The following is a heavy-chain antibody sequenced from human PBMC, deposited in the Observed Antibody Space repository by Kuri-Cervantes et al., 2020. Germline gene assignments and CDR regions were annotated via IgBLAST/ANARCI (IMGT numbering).Heavy chain of an antibody. Sequence: GGSLRLSCAASGFTFSRFIVHWVRQTPDKGLEWVAVIWYDGTNKFYADSVKGRFIISRDNSQNTLYLEMNNLRAEDTAVYYCAKGACSGGSCSPDYWGQGTLVTVSS. J-gene: IGHJ4*02. CDR3: AKGACSGGSCSPDY. CDR1: GFTFSRFI. V-gene: IGHV3-30*02. CDR2: IWYDGTNK. D-gene: IGHD2-15*01.